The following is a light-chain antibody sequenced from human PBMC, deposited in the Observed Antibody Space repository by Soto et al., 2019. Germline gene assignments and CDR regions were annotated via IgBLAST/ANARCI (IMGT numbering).Light chain of an antibody. CDR1: QSVASN. Sequence: IVRTQSPASLSVSPRESVTLSCRASQSVASNLAWYQQKPGQAPRLLIYGTSTRATGVPARFSGSGSGTDFTLTISSLQAADFAVYHCQHYNNWPITFGQGTRLEIK. CDR2: GTS. CDR3: QHYNNWPIT. J-gene: IGKJ5*01. V-gene: IGKV3-15*01.